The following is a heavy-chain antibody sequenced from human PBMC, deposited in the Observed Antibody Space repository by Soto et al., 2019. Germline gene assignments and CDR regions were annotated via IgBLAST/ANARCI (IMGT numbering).Heavy chain of an antibody. J-gene: IGHJ4*02. Sequence: GGSLRLSCAASGFTFSSYGMHWVRQAPGKGLEWVAVIWYDGSNKYYADSVKGRFTISRDNSKNTLYLQMNSLRAEDTAVYYCARDVPYYYDSSGYLHYWGQGTLVTVSS. V-gene: IGHV3-33*01. CDR1: GFTFSSYG. CDR3: ARDVPYYYDSSGYLHY. D-gene: IGHD3-22*01. CDR2: IWYDGSNK.